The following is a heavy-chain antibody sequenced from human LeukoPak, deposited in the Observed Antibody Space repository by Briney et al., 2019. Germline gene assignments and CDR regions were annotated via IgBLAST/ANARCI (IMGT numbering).Heavy chain of an antibody. V-gene: IGHV3-21*01. CDR3: AREYGSLPTFDY. CDR2: ISSSSSYV. J-gene: IGHJ4*02. CDR1: GFTFSSYT. D-gene: IGHD6-19*01. Sequence: PGGSLRLSCAASGFTFSSYTIDWVRQAPGKGLEWVSSISSSSSYVYFADSVKGRFTISRDDAKNPLYLQMNSLRAEDTAVYYCAREYGSLPTFDYWGLGTLVTVSS.